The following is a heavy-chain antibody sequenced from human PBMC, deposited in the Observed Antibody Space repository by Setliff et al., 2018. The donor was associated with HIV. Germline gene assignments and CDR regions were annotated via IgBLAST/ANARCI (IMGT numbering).Heavy chain of an antibody. V-gene: IGHV4-34*01. CDR3: ARGSKGGFFDY. J-gene: IGHJ4*02. Sequence: SETLSLTCAVYSGSFSGYYWSWNRQPPGKGLEWIGEINHSGSTNYNPSLKSRVTISVDTSKNQFSLKLSSVTAADTAVYYCARGSKGGFFDYWGQGTLVTVSS. CDR1: SGSFSGYY. D-gene: IGHD3-16*01. CDR2: INHSGST.